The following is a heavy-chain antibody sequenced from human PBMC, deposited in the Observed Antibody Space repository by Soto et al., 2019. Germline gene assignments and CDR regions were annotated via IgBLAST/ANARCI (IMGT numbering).Heavy chain of an antibody. Sequence: EVQLVESGGGLVQPGMSLRLSCAASGFTFDDYAMHWVRQAPGKGLEWVSGISWNSGSKGYADSVKGRFTISRDNAKNSLYLQMNSLRAEDTALYYCVKDMFPNYYFDSASYSKGAFDIWGQGTTVTVSS. CDR3: VKDMFPNYYFDSASYSKGAFDI. J-gene: IGHJ3*02. CDR1: GFTFDDYA. D-gene: IGHD3-10*01. CDR2: ISWNSGSK. V-gene: IGHV3-9*01.